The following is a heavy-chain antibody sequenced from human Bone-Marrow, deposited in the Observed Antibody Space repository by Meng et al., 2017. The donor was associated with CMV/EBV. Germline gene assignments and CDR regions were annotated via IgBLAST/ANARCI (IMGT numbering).Heavy chain of an antibody. J-gene: IGHJ4*02. V-gene: IGHV4-34*01. CDR1: GESFSGHY. Sequence: SETLSLTCAVYGESFSGHYWSWVRQTPEKGLEWIGEINDSGSANHNPFLKSRVVVSAATSKNQFSLRLTSVTAADTAIYYCVRDKSSLGTPRRFFDSWGQGTLVTVSS. D-gene: IGHD1/OR15-1a*01. CDR3: VRDKSSLGTPRRFFDS. CDR2: INDSGSA.